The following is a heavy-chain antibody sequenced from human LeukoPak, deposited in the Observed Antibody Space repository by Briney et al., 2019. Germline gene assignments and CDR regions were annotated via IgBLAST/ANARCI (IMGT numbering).Heavy chain of an antibody. D-gene: IGHD3-9*01. V-gene: IGHV3-7*01. CDR3: ARDCHLTGYSWPYYFDY. J-gene: IGHJ4*02. Sequence: GGSLRLSCAASGFTFSSYWMSWVRQAPGEGLVWVANIKQDGSEKYYVDSVKGRFTISRDNAKNSLYLQMNSLRAEDTPVYYCARDCHLTGYSWPYYFDYWGQGTLVTVSS. CDR2: IKQDGSEK. CDR1: GFTFSSYW.